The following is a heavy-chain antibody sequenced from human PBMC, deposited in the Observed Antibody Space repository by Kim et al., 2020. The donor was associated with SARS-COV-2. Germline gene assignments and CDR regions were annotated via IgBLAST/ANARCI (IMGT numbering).Heavy chain of an antibody. CDR3: ARRGQNQQLVQPFDY. J-gene: IGHJ4*02. CDR2: IYYSGST. V-gene: IGHV4-39*01. Sequence: SETLSLTCTVSGGSISSSSYYWGWIRQPPGKGLEWIGSIYYSGSTYYNPSLKSRVTISVDTSKNQFSLKLSSVTAADTAVYYCARRGQNQQLVQPFDYWGQGTLVTVSS. CDR1: GGSISSSSYY. D-gene: IGHD6-13*01.